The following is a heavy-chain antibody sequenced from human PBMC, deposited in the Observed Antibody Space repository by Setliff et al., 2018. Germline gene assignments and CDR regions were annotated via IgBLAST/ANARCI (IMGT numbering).Heavy chain of an antibody. CDR2: INTNTGNP. D-gene: IGHD2-2*01. CDR1: GYTFTSYA. V-gene: IGHV7-4-1*02. CDR3: ARIVCSSTSCSRFGY. J-gene: IGHJ4*02. Sequence: GASVKVSCKASGYTFTSYAMNWVRQAPGQGLEWMGWINTNTGNPTYAQGFTGRFVFSLDTSVSTAYLQISSLKAEDTAVYSCARIVCSSTSCSRFGYWGQGTLVTVSS.